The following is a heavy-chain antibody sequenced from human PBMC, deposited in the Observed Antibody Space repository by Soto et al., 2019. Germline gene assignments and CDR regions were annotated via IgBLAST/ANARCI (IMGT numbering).Heavy chain of an antibody. J-gene: IGHJ5*02. V-gene: IGHV1-69*06. Sequence: ASVKVSCKASGYRFTGYGLHWVRQAPGQGLEWMGGIIPIFGTANYAQKFQGRVTITADKSTSTAYMELSSLRSEDTAVYYCARDRMPIRTFDPWGQGTLVTVSS. CDR2: IIPIFGTA. CDR3: ARDRMPIRTFDP. D-gene: IGHD2-15*01. CDR1: GYRFTGYG.